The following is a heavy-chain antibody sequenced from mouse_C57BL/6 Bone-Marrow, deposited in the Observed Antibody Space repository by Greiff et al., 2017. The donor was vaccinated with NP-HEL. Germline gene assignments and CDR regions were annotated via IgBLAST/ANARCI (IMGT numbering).Heavy chain of an antibody. V-gene: IGHV1-69*01. D-gene: IGHD2-3*01. CDR3: ARGDGGYYDY. CDR1: GYTFTSYW. Sequence: VQLQQPGAELVMPGASVKLSCKASGYTFTSYWMHWVKQRPGQGLEWIGEIDPSDSYTNYHQKFKGKSTLTVDKSSSTAYMQLSSLTSEDSAVYYCARGDGGYYDYWGQGTTLTVSS. J-gene: IGHJ2*01. CDR2: IDPSDSYT.